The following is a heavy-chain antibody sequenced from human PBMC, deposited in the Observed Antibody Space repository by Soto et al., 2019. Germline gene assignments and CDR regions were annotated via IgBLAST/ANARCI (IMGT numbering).Heavy chain of an antibody. J-gene: IGHJ4*01. V-gene: IGHV3-15*07. CDR3: TTDSYITSIIVRFDY. D-gene: IGHD3-22*01. CDR1: GFTFSNAW. Sequence: PGESLKISCAASGFTFSNAWINWVRQAPGKGLEWVGRVKSKNDGGTTDFAAPVKGRFAISRDDSKNMVYLEMNSLQTEDTAIYYCTTDSYITSIIVRFDYWGHGTLVTVPQ. CDR2: VKSKNDGGTT.